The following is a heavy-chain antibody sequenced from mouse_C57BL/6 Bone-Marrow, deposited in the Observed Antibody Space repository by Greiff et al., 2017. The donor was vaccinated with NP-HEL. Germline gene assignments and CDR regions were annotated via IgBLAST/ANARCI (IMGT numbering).Heavy chain of an antibody. CDR2: INYDGSST. CDR1: GFTFSDYY. J-gene: IGHJ3*01. Sequence: EVKLVESEGGLVQPGSSMKLSCTASGFTFSDYYMAWVRQVPEKGLEWVANINYDGSSTYYLDSLKSRFIISRDNAKNILYLQMSSLKSEDTATYYCARVDSSGYVTYWGQGTLVTVSA. V-gene: IGHV5-16*01. CDR3: ARVDSSGYVTY. D-gene: IGHD3-2*02.